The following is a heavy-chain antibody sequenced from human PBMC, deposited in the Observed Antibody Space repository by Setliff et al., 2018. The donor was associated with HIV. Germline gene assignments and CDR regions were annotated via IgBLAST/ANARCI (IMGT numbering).Heavy chain of an antibody. J-gene: IGHJ4*02. CDR3: ATLRGHYDILTGYYRPYYFDY. CDR1: GGSISSYY. V-gene: IGHV4-4*08. Sequence: LSLTCTVSGGSISSYYWSWIRQPPGKGLEWIGYIYTSGSTNYNPSLKSRVTISVDTSKNQFSLKLSSVTAADTAVYYCATLRGHYDILTGYYRPYYFDYWGQGTLVTVS. D-gene: IGHD3-9*01. CDR2: IYTSGST.